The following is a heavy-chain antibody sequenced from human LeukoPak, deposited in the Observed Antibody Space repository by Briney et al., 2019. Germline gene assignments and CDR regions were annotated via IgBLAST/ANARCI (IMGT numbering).Heavy chain of an antibody. V-gene: IGHV1-8*02. CDR2: MNPNSGNT. CDR1: GYTFKNYD. Sequence: GASVKVSCKASGYTFKNYDIIWVRQATGQGLEWMGWMNPNSGNTGFAQKFQDRVSMTRDTSINTAYMELTSLRSGDTAVYYCARATPGGLHGYSFDYWGQGTVVTVYS. CDR3: ARATPGGLHGYSFDY. D-gene: IGHD5-24*01. J-gene: IGHJ4*02.